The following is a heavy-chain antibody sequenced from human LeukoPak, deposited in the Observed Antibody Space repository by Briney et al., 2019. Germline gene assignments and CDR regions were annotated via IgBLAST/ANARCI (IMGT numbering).Heavy chain of an antibody. Sequence: GGSLRLSCAASGFTFSSYSMNWVRQAPGKGLEWVSSISSSSSYIYYADSVKGRFTISRDNAKNSLYLQMNSLRAEDTAVYYCARVRGLVVVPAAIGDYYGMDVWGQGTTVTVSS. J-gene: IGHJ6*02. CDR3: ARVRGLVVVPAAIGDYYGMDV. D-gene: IGHD2-2*01. CDR2: ISSSSSYI. V-gene: IGHV3-21*01. CDR1: GFTFSSYS.